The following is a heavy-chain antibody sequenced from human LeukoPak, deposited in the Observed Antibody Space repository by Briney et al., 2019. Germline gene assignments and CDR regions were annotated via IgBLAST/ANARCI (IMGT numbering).Heavy chain of an antibody. CDR3: AKDGGASSWYRADY. J-gene: IGHJ4*02. CDR1: GFTFGGYG. CDR2: ISYDGSNK. V-gene: IGHV3-30*18. Sequence: GGSLRLSCAASGFTFGGYGMHWVRQAPGKGLEGVAVISYDGSNKYYADFVKGRLTISRDNSKNTLYLQMNSLRAEDTAVYYCAKDGGASSWYRADYWGQGTLVTVSS. D-gene: IGHD6-13*01.